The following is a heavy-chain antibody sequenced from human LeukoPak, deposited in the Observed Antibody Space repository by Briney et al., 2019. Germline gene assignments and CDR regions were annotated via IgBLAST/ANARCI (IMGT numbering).Heavy chain of an antibody. J-gene: IGHJ3*02. Sequence: GGSLRLSCAASGFTFSSYDMHWVRQATGKGLEWVSAIGTAGDTYYPGSVKGRFTISRENAKNSLYLQMNSLRAGDTAVYYCARGSSRGAFDIWGQGTMVTVSS. D-gene: IGHD1-26*01. CDR2: IGTAGDT. CDR3: ARGSSRGAFDI. V-gene: IGHV3-13*01. CDR1: GFTFSSYD.